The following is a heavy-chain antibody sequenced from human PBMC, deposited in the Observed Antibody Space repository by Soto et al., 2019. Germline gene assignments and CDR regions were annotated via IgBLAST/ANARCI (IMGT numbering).Heavy chain of an antibody. D-gene: IGHD3-10*01. J-gene: IGHJ6*02. Sequence: PGGSLRLSGAASGISFSDYGMNWVRQAPGKGLEWVSSISRNTEYIYYPDSVTGRFTISRDNAKDSLYLRRDSLRAEDTSVYYCARAGFGEFPYYNFYSMGVWGQGTTVTVSS. CDR2: ISRNTEYI. CDR1: GISFSDYG. V-gene: IGHV3-21*01. CDR3: ARAGFGEFPYYNFYSMGV.